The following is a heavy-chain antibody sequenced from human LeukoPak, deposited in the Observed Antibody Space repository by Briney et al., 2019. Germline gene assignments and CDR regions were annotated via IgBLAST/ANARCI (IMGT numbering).Heavy chain of an antibody. CDR2: IKQDGSER. J-gene: IGHJ3*02. CDR1: GFTFSTYW. Sequence: GGSLRLSCAASGFTFSTYWMSWVRQAPGRGLEWVANIKQDGSERYYVDSVKGRFTISRDNAKNSLYLQMNSLRAEDTAVYYCASSGYCSGGSCYYAFDIWGQGTMVTVSS. V-gene: IGHV3-7*01. CDR3: ASSGYCSGGSCYYAFDI. D-gene: IGHD2-15*01.